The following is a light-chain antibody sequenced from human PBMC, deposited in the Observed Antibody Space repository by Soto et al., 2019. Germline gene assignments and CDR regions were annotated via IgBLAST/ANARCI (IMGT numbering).Light chain of an antibody. J-gene: IGKJ2*01. Sequence: EIVLTQSPATLSLSPGEKATLSCRASQSVKSHVAWYQLKPGQSPRLLIFDTTNRATGTPTRFSGSGSGTDFTLTISRLEPEDFAVYYCQQYGISPYTFGQGAKLEIK. CDR3: QQYGISPYT. V-gene: IGKV3-11*01. CDR1: QSVKSH. CDR2: DTT.